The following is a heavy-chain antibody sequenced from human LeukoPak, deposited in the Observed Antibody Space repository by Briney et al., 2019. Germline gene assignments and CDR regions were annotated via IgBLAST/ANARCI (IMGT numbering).Heavy chain of an antibody. J-gene: IGHJ6*03. CDR2: IVNSGGTT. CDR3: ARTRDYYYYMDV. V-gene: IGHV3-11*01. Sequence: GGSLRLSCAASGFTFSKYYMSWVRQAPGKGLEWISYIVNSGGTTSYADSVQGRFTISSDDAKNSLYLQMNSLRAEDTAVYYCARTRDYYYYMDVWGKGTTVTVSS. CDR1: GFTFSKYY.